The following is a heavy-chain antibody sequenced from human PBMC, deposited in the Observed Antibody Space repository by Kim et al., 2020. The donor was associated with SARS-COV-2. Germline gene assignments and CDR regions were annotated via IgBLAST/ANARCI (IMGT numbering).Heavy chain of an antibody. CDR3: TSYPGVGRDYDILTGYY. Sequence: GGSLRLSCTASGFTFGDYAMSWFRQAPGKGLEWVGFIRSKAYGGTTEYAASVKGRFTISRDDSKSIAYLQMNSLKTEDTAVYYCTSYPGVGRDYDILTGYYWGQGTLVTVSS. J-gene: IGHJ4*02. D-gene: IGHD3-9*01. CDR2: IRSKAYGGTT. CDR1: GFTFGDYA. V-gene: IGHV3-49*03.